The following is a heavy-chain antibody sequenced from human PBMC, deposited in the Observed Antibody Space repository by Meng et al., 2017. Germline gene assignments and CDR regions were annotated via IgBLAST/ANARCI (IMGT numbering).Heavy chain of an antibody. D-gene: IGHD1-7*01. CDR1: GFTFSSYW. Sequence: VLLVESGGGLVQPGGSLGLSCAASGFTFSSYWMHWVRQAPGKGLVWVSRINSDGSSTSYADSVKGRFTISRDNSKNTLYLQMNSLRAEDTAVYYCAKHITGTSSFDYWGQGTLVTVSS. CDR3: AKHITGTSSFDY. J-gene: IGHJ4*02. V-gene: IGHV3-74*01. CDR2: INSDGSST.